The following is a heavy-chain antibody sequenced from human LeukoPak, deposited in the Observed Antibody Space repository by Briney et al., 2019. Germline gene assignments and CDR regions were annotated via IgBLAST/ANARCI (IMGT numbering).Heavy chain of an antibody. D-gene: IGHD1-1*01. CDR1: GFTFSNYA. CDR3: AKPHTTGNNYYYYMDV. Sequence: PGGSLRLSCVASGFTFSNYAMSWVRQAPGKGLEWVSAISSSGASTFYADSVKGRFTTSRDNSKNTLYLQMNSLRAEDTAVYYCAKPHTTGNNYYYYMDVWGKGTTVTVSS. J-gene: IGHJ6*03. CDR2: ISSSGAST. V-gene: IGHV3-23*01.